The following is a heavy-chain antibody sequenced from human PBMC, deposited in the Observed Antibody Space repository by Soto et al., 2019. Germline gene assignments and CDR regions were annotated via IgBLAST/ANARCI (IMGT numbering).Heavy chain of an antibody. CDR1: GGSFSGYY. J-gene: IGHJ6*02. CDR2: INHSGST. Sequence: SETLSLTCAVYGGSFSGYYWSWIRQPPGKGLEWIGEINHSGSTNYNPSLKSRVTISVDTSKNQFSLKLSSVTAADTAVYYCARGELPFLVYSSSRHYYYGMDVWGQGTTVTVSS. CDR3: ARGELPFLVYSSSRHYYYGMDV. V-gene: IGHV4-34*01. D-gene: IGHD6-13*01.